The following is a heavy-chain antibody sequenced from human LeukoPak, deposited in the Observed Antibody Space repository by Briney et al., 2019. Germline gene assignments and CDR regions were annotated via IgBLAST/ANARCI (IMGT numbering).Heavy chain of an antibody. D-gene: IGHD2-2*01. CDR2: IYYSGST. J-gene: IGHJ3*02. Sequence: PSETLSLTCTVSGGSISSYYWSWIRQPPGKGLEWIGYIYYSGSTNYNPSLKSRVTISVDTSKNQFSLKLSSVTAADTAVYYCASYCSSTSCLRRAFDIWGQGTMVTVSS. CDR3: ASYCSSTSCLRRAFDI. CDR1: GGSISSYY. V-gene: IGHV4-59*08.